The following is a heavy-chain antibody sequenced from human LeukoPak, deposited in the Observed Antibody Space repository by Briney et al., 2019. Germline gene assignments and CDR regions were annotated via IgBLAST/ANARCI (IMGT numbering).Heavy chain of an antibody. CDR2: MNPNSGNT. J-gene: IGHJ3*02. Sequence: ASVKVSCKASGYTFTSYDINWVRQAAGQGLEWMGWMNPNSGNTGYAQMFQGRVTITRNTSISTAYMELSSLRSEDTAVYYCARGMWYSSSYVNAFDIWGQGTMVTVSS. V-gene: IGHV1-8*03. CDR1: GYTFTSYD. D-gene: IGHD6-13*01. CDR3: ARGMWYSSSYVNAFDI.